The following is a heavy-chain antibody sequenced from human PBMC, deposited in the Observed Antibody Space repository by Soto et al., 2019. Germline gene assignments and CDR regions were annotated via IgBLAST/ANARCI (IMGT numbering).Heavy chain of an antibody. V-gene: IGHV4-30-2*06. CDR2: VYYSGTT. J-gene: IGHJ5*02. D-gene: IGHD3-22*01. CDR3: ARGLFGYDDGIYPSPANCFEP. Sequence: SETLSLTCSVSWGSMNIGRHSWNWIRQSAGKCLEWIGFVYYSGTTYYNPALNRRVTISVDRAKSQFSLQLRSVTAADTVVYFCARGLFGYDDGIYPSPANCFEPWSQGILVT. CDR1: WGSMNIGRHS.